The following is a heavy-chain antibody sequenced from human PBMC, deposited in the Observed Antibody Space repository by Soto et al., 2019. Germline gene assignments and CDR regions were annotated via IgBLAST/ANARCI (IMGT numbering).Heavy chain of an antibody. D-gene: IGHD4-17*01. J-gene: IGHJ5*02. Sequence: QVQLQESGPGLVRTSQTLSLTCAVSGGSIGSGGYYWSWIRQHPGKGLEWIGYIFNDGTTYYSPSLKSRVIISVDTSNNQFSLILSSVIAADTAIYYCARYYGEYNQFDPWGQGTQVTVSS. CDR2: IFNDGTT. CDR3: ARYYGEYNQFDP. V-gene: IGHV4-31*11. CDR1: GGSIGSGGYY.